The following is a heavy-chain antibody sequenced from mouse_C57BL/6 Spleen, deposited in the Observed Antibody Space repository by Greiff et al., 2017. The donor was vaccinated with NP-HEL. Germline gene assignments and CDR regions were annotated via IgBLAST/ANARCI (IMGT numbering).Heavy chain of an antibody. CDR2: IDPSDSET. CDR3: ARGGSSYEYFDV. D-gene: IGHD1-1*01. CDR1: GYTFTSYW. V-gene: IGHV1-52*01. J-gene: IGHJ1*03. Sequence: QVQLQQPGAELVRPGSSVKLSCKASGYTFTSYWMHWVKQRPIQGLEWIGNIDPSDSETHYNQKFKDKATLTVDKSSSTAYMQLSSLTSEDSAVYYCARGGSSYEYFDVWGTGTTVTVSS.